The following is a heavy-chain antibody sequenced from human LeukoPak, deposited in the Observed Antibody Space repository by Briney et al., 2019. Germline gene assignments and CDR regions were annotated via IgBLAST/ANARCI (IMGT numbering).Heavy chain of an antibody. V-gene: IGHV4-39*07. Sequence: SETLSLTCSVSGDSISSSTYYWGWIRQPPGKGLEWIGSVHYSGTTYYNPSLKSRVTISVDTSKNQFSLRLSSVTAADTAVYYCARDLADSKSYWGQGTLVTVSS. CDR1: GDSISSSTYY. CDR2: VHYSGTT. D-gene: IGHD2-15*01. J-gene: IGHJ4*02. CDR3: ARDLADSKSY.